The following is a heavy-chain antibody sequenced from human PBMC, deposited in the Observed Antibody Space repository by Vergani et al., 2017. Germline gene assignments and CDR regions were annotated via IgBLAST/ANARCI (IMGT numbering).Heavy chain of an antibody. Sequence: QVSLVESGGGVVQPGRSLTLTRSASGFGFKNYAMHWVRQAPGKGLEWVATISKDGTHDYYEHSVRGRFAASRDNFKNTMYLQMDRLTTDDTAVYFCAIDWTDIFVSSSDYSHLLYYWCQGILVTVSS. D-gene: IGHD3-22*01. CDR2: ISKDGTHD. CDR1: GFGFKNYA. V-gene: IGHV3-30*03. J-gene: IGHJ4*02. CDR3: AIDWTDIFVSSSDYSHLLYY.